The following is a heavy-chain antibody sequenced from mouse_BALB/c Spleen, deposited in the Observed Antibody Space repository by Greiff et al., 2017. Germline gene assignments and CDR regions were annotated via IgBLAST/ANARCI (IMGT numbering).Heavy chain of an antibody. V-gene: IGHV1S81*02. Sequence: QVQLQQSGAELVKPGASVKLSCKASGYTFTSYWMHWVKQRPGQGLEWIGEINPSNGRTNYNEKFKSKATLTVDKSSSTAYMQLSSLTSEDSAVYYCARKDYYGSPFAYWGQGTLVTVSA. CDR2: INPSNGRT. D-gene: IGHD1-1*01. CDR3: ARKDYYGSPFAY. CDR1: GYTFTSYW. J-gene: IGHJ3*01.